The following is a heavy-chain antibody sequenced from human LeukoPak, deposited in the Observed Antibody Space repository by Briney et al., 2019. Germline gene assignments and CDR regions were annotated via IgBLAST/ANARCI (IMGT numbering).Heavy chain of an antibody. J-gene: IGHJ4*02. CDR1: GYTFTGYY. CDR2: INPNSGGT. CDR3: ARTIAVAGTFTY. V-gene: IGHV1-2*02. Sequence: ASVKISCKASGYTFTGYYMHWVRQAPGQGLEWMGWINPNSGGTNYAQKFQGRVTITADESTSTAYMELSSLRSEDTAVYYCARTIAVAGTFTYWGQGTLVTVSS. D-gene: IGHD6-19*01.